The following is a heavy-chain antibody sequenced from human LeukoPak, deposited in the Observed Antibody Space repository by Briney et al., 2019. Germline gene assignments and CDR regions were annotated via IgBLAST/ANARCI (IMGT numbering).Heavy chain of an antibody. Sequence: PSETLSLTCAVYGGSFSDYAWTWIRQPPGKGLEWIGEINHSGSTNYNPSLKSRVTISVDTSKNQFSLKLISVTAADTAVYFCASGSSGYDPWGQGTLVTVSS. J-gene: IGHJ5*02. D-gene: IGHD5-12*01. CDR1: GGSFSDYA. CDR3: ASGSSGYDP. V-gene: IGHV4-34*01. CDR2: INHSGST.